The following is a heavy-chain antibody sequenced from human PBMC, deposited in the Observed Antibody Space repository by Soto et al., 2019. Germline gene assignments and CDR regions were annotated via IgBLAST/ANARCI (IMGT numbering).Heavy chain of an antibody. Sequence: QVQLPESGPGLVPASQTLSLTCTVSGGPITTGGHFWSWIRRSPGKGLEWIGYIYYSGTTHYNPSLKSRVTISIDTSKKQFSLNLRSVTAADTAVYYCARAVSGSYLDSWGQGTLVTVSS. D-gene: IGHD1-26*01. CDR3: ARAVSGSYLDS. CDR1: GGPITTGGHF. CDR2: IYYSGTT. V-gene: IGHV4-31*03. J-gene: IGHJ4*02.